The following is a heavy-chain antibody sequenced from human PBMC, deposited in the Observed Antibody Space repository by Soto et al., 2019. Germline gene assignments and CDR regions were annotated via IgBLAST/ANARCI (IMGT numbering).Heavy chain of an antibody. D-gene: IGHD1-26*01. V-gene: IGHV4-39*01. CDR1: CGSISSSSYY. CDR3: ARQVGGADLGYLDY. J-gene: IGHJ4*02. CDR2: IYYSGST. Sequence: PSETLSLTCSVSCGSISSSSYYWGWIRQPPGKGLEWIGSIYYSGSTYYNPSLKSRVTISVDTSKNQFSLKLGSVTAADTALYYCARQVGGADLGYLDYWGQGTLVTVSS.